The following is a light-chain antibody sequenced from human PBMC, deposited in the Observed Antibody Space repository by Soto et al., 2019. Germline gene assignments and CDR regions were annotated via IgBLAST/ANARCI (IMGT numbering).Light chain of an antibody. Sequence: QSTRTQSASLSGSPGQSITISCTGSSSAVGSYRLVSWYQCHPGKVPKLIIYEGNKRPSGVSNRFSGSEPGNTASLTISGLQAEDEADYYCCSSAPSRTVVFGTGTKVTAL. J-gene: IGLJ1*01. CDR1: SSAVGSYRL. CDR3: CSSAPSRTVV. V-gene: IGLV2-23*01. CDR2: EGN.